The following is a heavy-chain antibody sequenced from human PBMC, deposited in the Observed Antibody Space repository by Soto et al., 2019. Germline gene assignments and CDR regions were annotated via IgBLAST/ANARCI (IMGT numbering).Heavy chain of an antibody. V-gene: IGHV4-31*03. J-gene: IGHJ5*02. CDR2: IYYSGST. Sequence: QVQLQESGPGLVKPSQTLSLTCTVSGGSISSGGYYWSWIRQHPGKGLEWIGYIYYSGSTYYNPSLKSRVTISVDTSKNQFSLKLSSVTAADTAVYYCARGSIVVVVAATLWFDPWGQGTLVTVSS. CDR1: GGSISSGGYY. D-gene: IGHD2-15*01. CDR3: ARGSIVVVVAATLWFDP.